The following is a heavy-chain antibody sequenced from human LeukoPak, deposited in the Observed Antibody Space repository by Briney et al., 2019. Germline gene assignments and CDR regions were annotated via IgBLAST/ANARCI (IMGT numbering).Heavy chain of an antibody. CDR1: GYTFTSYG. CDR3: ARGPALFTMVRGVIDFDY. D-gene: IGHD3-10*01. CDR2: ISAYNGNT. J-gene: IGHJ4*02. Sequence: ASVKVSCKASGYTFTSYGISWVRQAPGQGLEWMGWISAYNGNTNYAQKLQGRVTMTTDTATSTAYMELRSLRSDDTAVYYCARGPALFTMVRGVIDFDYWGQGTLVTVSS. V-gene: IGHV1-18*04.